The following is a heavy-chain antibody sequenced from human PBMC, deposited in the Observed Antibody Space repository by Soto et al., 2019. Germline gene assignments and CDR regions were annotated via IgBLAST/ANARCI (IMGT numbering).Heavy chain of an antibody. D-gene: IGHD6-19*01. CDR1: GGSISSSNW. Sequence: QVQLQESGPGLVKPSGTLSLTCAVSGGSISSSNWWNWVRQPPGKGLEWIGEIYHSGSTNYNPSPKSRVTISLDKSKHQFSLKLNAVTAADTAVYYCARHPKGYSSGWYEYWGQGTLVTVSS. CDR2: IYHSGST. CDR3: ARHPKGYSSGWYEY. V-gene: IGHV4-4*02. J-gene: IGHJ4*02.